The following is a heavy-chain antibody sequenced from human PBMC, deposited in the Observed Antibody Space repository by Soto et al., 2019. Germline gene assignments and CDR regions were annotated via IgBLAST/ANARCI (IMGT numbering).Heavy chain of an antibody. V-gene: IGHV3-23*01. CDR1: GFTFSSYA. J-gene: IGHJ4*02. Sequence: GGSLRLSCAASGFTFSSYAMSWVRQAPGKGLEWVSAISGSGGSTYYADSVKGRFTISRDNSKNTLYLQMNSLRAEDTAVYYCAKDRRSIVVVTAIGFLAFWGQGTLVTVSS. D-gene: IGHD2-21*02. CDR2: ISGSGGST. CDR3: AKDRRSIVVVTAIGFLAF.